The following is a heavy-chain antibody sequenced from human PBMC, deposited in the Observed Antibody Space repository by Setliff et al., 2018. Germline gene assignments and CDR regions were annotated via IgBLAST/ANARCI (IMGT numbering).Heavy chain of an antibody. CDR3: VRTDYSDGRYSMDV. J-gene: IGHJ6*03. Sequence: KPSETLSLTCAASGGTFSDYYWTWIRQPPGKGLEWIGEINHSGSTRYAPSLQSRVTISVDTSENKFSLKLSYVTAAATAVYYCVRTDYSDGRYSMDVWGKGTTVTVSS. D-gene: IGHD6-19*01. CDR1: GGTFSDYY. CDR2: INHSGST. V-gene: IGHV4-34*01.